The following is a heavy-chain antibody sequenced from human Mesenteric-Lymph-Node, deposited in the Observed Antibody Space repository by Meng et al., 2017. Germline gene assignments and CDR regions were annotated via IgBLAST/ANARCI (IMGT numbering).Heavy chain of an antibody. CDR3: AKDLATMAD. CDR2: ISGSGVSK. J-gene: IGHJ4*02. V-gene: IGHV3-23*01. D-gene: IGHD5-12*01. Sequence: GGSLRLSCAASGFTFSTHALTWVRRAPGKGLEWVSGISGSGVSKYYGDSVKGRFTISRDNSKNTLYLQMDSLRAEDTAVYYCAKDLATMADWGQGTLVTVSS. CDR1: GFTFSTHA.